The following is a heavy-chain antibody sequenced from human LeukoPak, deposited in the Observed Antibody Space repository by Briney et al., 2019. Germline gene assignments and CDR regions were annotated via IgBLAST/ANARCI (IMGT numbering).Heavy chain of an antibody. CDR2: ISDGGST. CDR1: GFFARRKF. J-gene: IGHJ4*02. V-gene: IGHV3-53*01. CDR3: ARETGYCSGSTCFYFDY. D-gene: IGHD2-15*01. Sequence: PGGSLRHSCAPSGFFARRKFLSWVRQAPGKGLEWVSVISDGGSTIYAASLKGRFTIPRDNSKTTLYLQMISLRAEDTAVYYCARETGYCSGSTCFYFDYWGQGTLVTVSS.